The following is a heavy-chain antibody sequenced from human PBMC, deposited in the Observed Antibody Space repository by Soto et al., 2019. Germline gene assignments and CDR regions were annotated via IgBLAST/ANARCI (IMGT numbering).Heavy chain of an antibody. CDR3: ARDSLGYCSGGDCYSLGWFDP. CDR1: GFTFSTYG. CDR2: IWYDGNKK. Sequence: VQLVESGGGVVQPGRSLRLSCAASGFTFSTYGMHWVRQAPGKGLEWVAVIWYDGNKKYYGDSVKGRFSISRDNSKNTLYLQINSLRVDDTAVYYCARDSLGYCSGGDCYSLGWFDPWGKGTLVTVSS. J-gene: IGHJ5*02. V-gene: IGHV3-33*01. D-gene: IGHD2-15*01.